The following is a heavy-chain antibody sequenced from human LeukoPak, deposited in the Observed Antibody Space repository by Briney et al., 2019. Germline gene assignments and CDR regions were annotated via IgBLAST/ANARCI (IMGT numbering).Heavy chain of an antibody. CDR3: ATLLYANNWFDP. CDR2: IT. CDR1: GYSIGSGYY. D-gene: IGHD2-8*01. Sequence: SETLSLTCTVSGYSIGSGYYWAWIQQPPGKGLEWIGSITYYNPSLKSRVIISLDTSKNQFSLKLSSVTAADTAVYYCATLLYANNWFDPWGQGTLVTVSS. V-gene: IGHV4-38-2*02. J-gene: IGHJ5*02.